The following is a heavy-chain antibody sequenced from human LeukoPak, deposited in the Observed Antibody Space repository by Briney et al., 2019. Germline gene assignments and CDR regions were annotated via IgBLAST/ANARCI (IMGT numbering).Heavy chain of an antibody. J-gene: IGHJ4*02. CDR1: GFTYSHNG. Sequence: GGSLRLSCVASGFTYSHNGMHWVRQAPGKGLEWVAFIQYDGNTIFYADSVKGRFTISRDNAKNSLYLQMNSLRAEDTAVYYCVRDMSGVVAASTEEYWGQGTLVTVSS. D-gene: IGHD2-15*01. CDR3: VRDMSGVVAASTEEY. V-gene: IGHV3-30*02. CDR2: IQYDGNTI.